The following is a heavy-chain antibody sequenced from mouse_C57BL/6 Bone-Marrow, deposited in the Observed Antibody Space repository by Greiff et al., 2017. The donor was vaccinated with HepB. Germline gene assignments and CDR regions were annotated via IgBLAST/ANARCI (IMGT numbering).Heavy chain of an antibody. V-gene: IGHV1-50*01. CDR3: ARETYYGSSYRDFDY. CDR1: GYTFTSYW. J-gene: IGHJ2*01. Sequence: QVQLQQPGAELVKPGASVKLSCKASGYTFTSYWMQWVKQRPGQGLEWIGEIDPSDSYTNYNQKFKGKATLTVDTSSSTAYMQLSSLTSEDSAVYYCARETYYGSSYRDFDYWGQGTTLTVSS. D-gene: IGHD1-1*01. CDR2: IDPSDSYT.